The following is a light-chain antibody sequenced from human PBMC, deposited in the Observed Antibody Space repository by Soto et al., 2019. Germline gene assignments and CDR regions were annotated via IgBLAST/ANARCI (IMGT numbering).Light chain of an antibody. CDR2: ANT. V-gene: IGLV1-40*01. Sequence: QSVLTQPPSVSGAPGQRVTISCTGSSSNIGEGYDVHWYQQILGTVPKLLIYANTNRPPWVPARFCGPKSGTSASLAITGIQAEVEADYYCHSYDRCPSGYGFGSGTNFTVL. J-gene: IGLJ1*01. CDR3: HSYDRCPSGYG. CDR1: SSNIGEGYD.